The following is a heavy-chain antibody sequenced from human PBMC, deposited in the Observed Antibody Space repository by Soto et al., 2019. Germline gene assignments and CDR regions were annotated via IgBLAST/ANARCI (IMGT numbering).Heavy chain of an antibody. CDR2: IDFDSSPI. CDR1: GFTFSNYA. CDR3: ARGLGSSLFFL. Sequence: GGSLRLSCAGSGFTFSNYAMTWVRQAPGKGLEWLSYIDFDSSPIKYADSVMGRFTVSRDNAKGSLYLQMNNLRPEDTAIYYCARGLGSSLFFLCGPGTLVTVSS. J-gene: IGHJ4*02. V-gene: IGHV3-48*04. D-gene: IGHD6-13*01.